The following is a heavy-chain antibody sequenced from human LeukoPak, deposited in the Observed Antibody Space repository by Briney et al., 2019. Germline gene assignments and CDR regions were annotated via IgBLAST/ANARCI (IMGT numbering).Heavy chain of an antibody. CDR2: ISSISSTI. D-gene: IGHD3-9*01. J-gene: IGHJ3*02. Sequence: GGSLRLSCTTSGFFFDNYGFIWVRQAPGKGLEGVSYISSISSTIYYADSVKGRFTISRNNAKNSLYLQMNSLRAEDTAVYYCARDDEYYDILTGPDAFDIWGQGTMVTVSS. CDR1: GFFFDNYG. CDR3: ARDDEYYDILTGPDAFDI. V-gene: IGHV3-48*01.